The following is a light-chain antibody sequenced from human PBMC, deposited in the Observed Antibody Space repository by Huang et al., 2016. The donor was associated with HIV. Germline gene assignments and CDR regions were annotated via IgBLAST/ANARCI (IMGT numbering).Light chain of an antibody. CDR1: QGISTN. J-gene: IGKJ1*01. Sequence: DIVMTQSPATLSVSPGERATFSCRASQGISTNLAWYQQKPGQAPRLLIYGASTRATGISARVSGSGSGTEFTLTISSLQSEDFAVYYCQQYNNWPPWTFGQGTKVEIK. V-gene: IGKV3-15*01. CDR3: QQYNNWPPWT. CDR2: GAS.